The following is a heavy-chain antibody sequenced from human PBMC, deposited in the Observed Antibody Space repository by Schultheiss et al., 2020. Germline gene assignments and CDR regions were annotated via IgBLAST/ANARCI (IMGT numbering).Heavy chain of an antibody. CDR3: ARAGAAVTMYSDY. J-gene: IGHJ4*02. CDR2: IIPIFGTA. V-gene: IGHV1-2*02. Sequence: ASVKVSCKASGYTFTGYYMHWVRQAPGKGLEWMGGIIPIFGTANYAQKFQGRVTMTRDTSISTAYMELSSQRSEDTAVYYCARAGAAVTMYSDYWGQGTLVTVSS. D-gene: IGHD4-17*01. CDR1: GYTFTGYY.